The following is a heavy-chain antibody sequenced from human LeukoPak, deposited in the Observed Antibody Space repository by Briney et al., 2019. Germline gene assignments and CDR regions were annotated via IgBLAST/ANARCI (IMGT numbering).Heavy chain of an antibody. CDR3: ASSVDTAMALS. Sequence: TVKVSCKASGGTFSSYAISWVRQAPGQGLEWMGGIIPIFGTANYAQKFQGRVTITADESTSTTYMELSSLRSEDTAVYYCASSVDTAMALSWGQGTLVTVSS. D-gene: IGHD5-18*01. CDR2: IIPIFGTA. V-gene: IGHV1-69*13. CDR1: GGTFSSYA. J-gene: IGHJ5*02.